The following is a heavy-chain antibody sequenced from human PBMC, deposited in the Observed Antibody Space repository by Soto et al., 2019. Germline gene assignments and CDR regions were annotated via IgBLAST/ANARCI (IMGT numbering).Heavy chain of an antibody. CDR3: ARENIYDSSGQDAFDI. CDR2: IYYSGST. Sequence: QVQLQESGPGLVKPSQTLSLTCTVSGGSISSGGYYWSWIRQHPGKGLEWIGYIYYSGSTYYNPSLKSRVTISVDTSKNQFSLKLSSVTAADTAVYYCARENIYDSSGQDAFDIWGQGTMVTVSS. CDR1: GGSISSGGYY. V-gene: IGHV4-31*03. D-gene: IGHD3-22*01. J-gene: IGHJ3*02.